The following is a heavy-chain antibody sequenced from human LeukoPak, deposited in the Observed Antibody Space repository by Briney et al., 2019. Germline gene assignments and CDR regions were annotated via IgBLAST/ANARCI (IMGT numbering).Heavy chain of an antibody. D-gene: IGHD3-10*01. Sequence: PPGGSLRLSCAASGFTFSSYEMNWVRQAPGKGLEWVSYISNSGTTTYYADSVKGRFTISRGNAKNSLYLQMNSLRAEDTAVYYCARDLLGSAAYYFGMDVWGQGTTVTVSS. CDR2: ISNSGTTT. CDR3: ARDLLGSAAYYFGMDV. J-gene: IGHJ6*02. CDR1: GFTFSSYE. V-gene: IGHV3-48*03.